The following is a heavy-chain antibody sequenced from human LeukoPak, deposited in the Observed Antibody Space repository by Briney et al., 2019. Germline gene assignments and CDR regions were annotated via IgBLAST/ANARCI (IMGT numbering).Heavy chain of an antibody. J-gene: IGHJ5*02. CDR2: ISGSGGST. CDR1: GFTFSSYA. Sequence: PGGSLRLSCAASGFTFSSYAMTWVRQAPGKGLEWVSAISGSGGSTYYADSVKGRFTISRDNSKNTLYLQMNSLRAEDTAVYYCAKETYDSSGYRNWFDPWGQGTLVTVSS. CDR3: AKETYDSSGYRNWFDP. D-gene: IGHD3-22*01. V-gene: IGHV3-23*01.